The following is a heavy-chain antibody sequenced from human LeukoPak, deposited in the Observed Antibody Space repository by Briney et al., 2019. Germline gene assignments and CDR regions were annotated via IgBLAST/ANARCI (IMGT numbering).Heavy chain of an antibody. CDR1: GFTFSSYW. CDR2: INHNGNVN. J-gene: IGHJ6*02. V-gene: IGHV3-7*03. Sequence: GGSLRRSCAASGFTFSSYWMNWARQAPGQGLEWVASINHNGNVNYYVDSVKGRFTISRDNAKNSLYLQMSNLSAEDTAVYFCARGGGLDVWGQGATVTVSS. D-gene: IGHD3-16*01. CDR3: ARGGGLDV.